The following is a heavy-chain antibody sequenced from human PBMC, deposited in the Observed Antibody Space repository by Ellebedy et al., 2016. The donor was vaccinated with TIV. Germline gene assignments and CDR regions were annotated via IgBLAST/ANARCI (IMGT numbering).Heavy chain of an antibody. J-gene: IGHJ4*02. D-gene: IGHD3-16*01. CDR1: GFTFSSYA. Sequence: GESLKISCAASGFTFSSYAMSWARQAPGKGLEWVSAISGSGGSTYYADSVKGRFTISRDNSKNTLYLQMNSLRAEDTAVYYCAKELVDFGGEVDYWGQGTLVTVSS. V-gene: IGHV3-23*01. CDR3: AKELVDFGGEVDY. CDR2: ISGSGGST.